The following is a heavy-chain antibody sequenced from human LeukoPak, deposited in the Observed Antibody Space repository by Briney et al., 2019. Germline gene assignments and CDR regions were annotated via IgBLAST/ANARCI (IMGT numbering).Heavy chain of an antibody. D-gene: IGHD3-10*01. Sequence: GGSLRLSCAASGFTFSSFSMNWVRQAPGKGLEWVSYISSSTSTIYYADSVKGRFTISRDNAKSSLYLQMNSLRAEDTALYYCAKDRWKYYGSGDLDYWGQGTLVTVSS. CDR3: AKDRWKYYGSGDLDY. J-gene: IGHJ4*02. CDR2: ISSSTSTI. V-gene: IGHV3-48*01. CDR1: GFTFSSFS.